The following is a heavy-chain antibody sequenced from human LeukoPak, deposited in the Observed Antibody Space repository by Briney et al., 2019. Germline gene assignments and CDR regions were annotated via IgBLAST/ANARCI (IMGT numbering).Heavy chain of an antibody. CDR2: IYYSGHT. CDR1: GGSISSYY. J-gene: IGHJ4*02. D-gene: IGHD2-15*01. CDR3: ARGDCSGGSCSPLPLDY. Sequence: SETLSLTCTVSGGSISSYYWSWIRQPPGKGLEWIGYIYYSGHTNYKPSLKSRVTISVDTSKNQCSLKLSSVTAADTAVYYCARGDCSGGSCSPLPLDYWGQGTLVTVSS. V-gene: IGHV4-59*01.